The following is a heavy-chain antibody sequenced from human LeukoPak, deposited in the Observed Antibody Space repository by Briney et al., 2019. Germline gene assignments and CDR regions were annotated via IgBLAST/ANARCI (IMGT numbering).Heavy chain of an antibody. CDR2: IYSGGST. V-gene: IGHV3-66*01. J-gene: IGHJ4*02. CDR1: GFTVSSNY. D-gene: IGHD3-22*01. CDR3: AKDLRGATYYYDSSGYYSIY. Sequence: GGSLRLSCAASGFTVSSNYMSWVRQAPGKGLEWVSVIYSGGSTYYADSVKGRFTISRDNSKNTLYLRMNSLRAEDTAVYYCAKDLRGATYYYDSSGYYSIYWGQGTLVTVSS.